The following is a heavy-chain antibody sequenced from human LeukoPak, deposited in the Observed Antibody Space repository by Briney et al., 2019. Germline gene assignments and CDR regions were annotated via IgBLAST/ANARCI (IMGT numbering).Heavy chain of an antibody. CDR2: ISSSSSTI. V-gene: IGHV3-48*01. J-gene: IGHJ4*02. CDR1: GFTFSSYS. CDR3: ARDRHSGSSLVYFDY. Sequence: GGSLRLSCAASGFTFSSYSMNWVRQAPGKGLEWVSFISSSSSTIYYADSVKGRFTISRDNSKSTLYLQMNSLRAEDTAVYYCARDRHSGSSLVYFDYWGQGTLVTVSS. D-gene: IGHD1-26*01.